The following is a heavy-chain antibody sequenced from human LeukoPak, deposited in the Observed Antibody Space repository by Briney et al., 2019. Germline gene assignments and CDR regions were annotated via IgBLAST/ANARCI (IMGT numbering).Heavy chain of an antibody. CDR3: AKDSKEFWSGYYENWFDP. Sequence: GGSLRLSCAASGFTFSSYAMSWVRQAPGKGLEWVSAISGSGGSTYYADSVKGRFTISRDNSKNTLYLQMNSLRAEDTAVYYCAKDSKEFWSGYYENWFDPWGQGTLVTVSS. V-gene: IGHV3-23*01. CDR1: GFTFSSYA. D-gene: IGHD3-3*01. J-gene: IGHJ5*02. CDR2: ISGSGGST.